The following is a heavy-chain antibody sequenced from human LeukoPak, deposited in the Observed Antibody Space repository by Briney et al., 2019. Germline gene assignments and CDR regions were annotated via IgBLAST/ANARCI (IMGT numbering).Heavy chain of an antibody. J-gene: IGHJ4*02. CDR3: VRAQFSALDY. CDR2: IKQDGSKK. D-gene: IGHD6-19*01. V-gene: IGHV3-7*01. CDR1: GFTFTSYW. Sequence: PGGSLRLSCAASGFTFTSYWMSWVRQAPGKGLEWLANIKQDGSKKYYADSVKGRFTISRDNAKNSLYLQMNSLRAEDTAVYYCVRAQFSALDYWGQGTLVTVSS.